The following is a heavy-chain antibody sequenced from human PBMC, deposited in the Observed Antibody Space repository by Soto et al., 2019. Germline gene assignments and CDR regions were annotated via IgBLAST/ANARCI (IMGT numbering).Heavy chain of an antibody. J-gene: IGHJ4*02. Sequence: QVQLVESGGGVVQPGRSLRLSCAASGFTFSSYGMHWVRQAPGKGLEWVAVIWYDGSNKYYADSVKGRFTISRDNAKNTLYLRMSSLRAEDTAVYYWARDTYYYGSGSYRSKFDSWGQGTLVTVSS. D-gene: IGHD3-10*01. CDR3: ARDTYYYGSGSYRSKFDS. CDR2: IWYDGSNK. V-gene: IGHV3-33*01. CDR1: GFTFSSYG.